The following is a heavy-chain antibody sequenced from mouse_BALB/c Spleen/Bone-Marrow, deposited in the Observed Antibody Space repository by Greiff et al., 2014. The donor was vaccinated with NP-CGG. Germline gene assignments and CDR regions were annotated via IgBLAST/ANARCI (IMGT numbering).Heavy chain of an antibody. CDR3: TREGPTGTGGDY. V-gene: IGHV1S22*01. J-gene: IGHJ2*01. D-gene: IGHD4-1*02. CDR1: GYTFTSYW. CDR2: IYPGSGST. Sequence: GSELVRPGAPVKLSCKASGYTFTSYWMHWVKQRPGQGLEWIGNIYPGSGSTNYDEKFKSKATLTVDTSSSTAYMQLSSLTSEDSAVYYCTREGPTGTGGDYWGQGTTLTVSS.